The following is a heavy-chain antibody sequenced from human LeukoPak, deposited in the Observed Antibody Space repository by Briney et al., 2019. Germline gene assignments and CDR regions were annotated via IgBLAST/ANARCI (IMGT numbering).Heavy chain of an antibody. CDR3: VRHRSITMVRGATTYYFDY. Sequence: GESLKISCKGSGYRFTYYWIGWVRQMPGKGLEWMGIIYPGGSHTRYSPSFRGKVTMSADQYISTAYLQWSSLKASDTAMYYCVRHRSITMVRGATTYYFDYWGQGTLVTVSS. D-gene: IGHD3-10*01. CDR1: GYRFTYYW. CDR2: IYPGGSHT. J-gene: IGHJ4*02. V-gene: IGHV5-51*01.